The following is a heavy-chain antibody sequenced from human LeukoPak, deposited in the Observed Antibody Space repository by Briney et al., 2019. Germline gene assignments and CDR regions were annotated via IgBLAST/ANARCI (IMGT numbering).Heavy chain of an antibody. D-gene: IGHD3-9*01. CDR1: GFTFDDYA. CDR2: ISWNSGSI. V-gene: IGHV3-9*01. Sequence: PGGSLRLSCAASGFTFDDYAMHWVRQAPGKGLEWVSGISWNSGSIGYADSVKGRFTISRDNAKNSLYLQMNSLRAEDTALYYCAKDIEAGYYKGYYYYGMDVWGQGTTVTVSS. CDR3: AKDIEAGYYKGYYYYGMDV. J-gene: IGHJ6*02.